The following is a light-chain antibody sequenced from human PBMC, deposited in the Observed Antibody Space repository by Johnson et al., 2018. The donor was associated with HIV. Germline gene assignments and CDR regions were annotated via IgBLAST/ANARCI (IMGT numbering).Light chain of an antibody. CDR3: GTWDSSLSAHYV. CDR2: ENN. V-gene: IGLV1-51*02. CDR1: SSNIGNNY. J-gene: IGLJ1*01. Sequence: QSVLTQPPSVSAAPGQKVTISCYGSSSNIGNNYVSWYRQLPGTAPKLLIYENNKRPSGIPDRFSGSKSGTSATLGITGLQTGDEADYYCGTWDSSLSAHYVFGTGTKITVL.